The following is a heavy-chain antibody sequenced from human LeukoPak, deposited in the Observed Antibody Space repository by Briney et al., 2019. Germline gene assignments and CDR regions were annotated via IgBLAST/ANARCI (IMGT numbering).Heavy chain of an antibody. J-gene: IGHJ4*02. CDR1: GFTYSSYA. V-gene: IGHV3-23*01. CDR2: ISGSGDT. Sequence: GGSLRLSCAVSGFTYSSYAMSWVRQAPGKGLEGVSTISGSGDTYYVDSVKGRFTISRDNSKNTLYLQMNSLRAEGTAVYYCAKEGGYNYGYLDYWGQGSLVTVSS. D-gene: IGHD5-18*01. CDR3: AKEGGYNYGYLDY.